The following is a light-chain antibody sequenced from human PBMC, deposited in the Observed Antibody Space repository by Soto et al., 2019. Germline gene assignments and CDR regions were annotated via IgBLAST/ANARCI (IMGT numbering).Light chain of an antibody. CDR1: QSVLYSSYNKSY. Sequence: DIALTQSQDSLALSLGERATMNCKSSQSVLYSSYNKSYLAWYQVKPGRPPKLLFSWASTRESGVPDRFSGSGSGTDFTLTISSLQAEDVAVYYCQQYYSTLITFGQGTRLETK. V-gene: IGKV4-1*01. CDR3: QQYYSTLIT. J-gene: IGKJ5*01. CDR2: WAS.